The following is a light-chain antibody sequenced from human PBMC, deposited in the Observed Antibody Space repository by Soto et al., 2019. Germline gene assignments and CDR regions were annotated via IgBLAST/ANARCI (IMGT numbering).Light chain of an antibody. CDR1: QSITTY. Sequence: DIQMTQSPSSLSASVGDRVTITCRASQSITTYLNWYRQKPGKAPKLLIYAASSLQSGVPSRFSGSGSETEFTLSISSLQPEDFATYFCQQIYSAPLTFGGGTTVDI. J-gene: IGKJ4*01. CDR3: QQIYSAPLT. CDR2: AAS. V-gene: IGKV1-39*01.